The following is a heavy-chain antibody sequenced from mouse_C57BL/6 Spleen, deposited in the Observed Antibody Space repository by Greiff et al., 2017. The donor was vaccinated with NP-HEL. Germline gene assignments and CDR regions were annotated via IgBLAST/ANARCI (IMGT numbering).Heavy chain of an antibody. CDR3: ARWIYYDYDVGWYFDV. CDR1: GFTFTDYY. V-gene: IGHV7-3*01. D-gene: IGHD2-4*01. J-gene: IGHJ1*03. CDR2: IRNKANGYTT. Sequence: EVKLMESGGGLVQPGGSLSLSCAASGFTFTDYYMSWVRQPPGKALEWLGFIRNKANGYTTEYSASVKGRFTISRDNSQSILYLQMNALRAEDSATYYCARWIYYDYDVGWYFDVWGTGTTVTVSP.